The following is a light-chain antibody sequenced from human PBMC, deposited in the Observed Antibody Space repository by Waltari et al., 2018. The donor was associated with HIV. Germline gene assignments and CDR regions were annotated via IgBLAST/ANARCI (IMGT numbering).Light chain of an antibody. V-gene: IGLV2-14*01. CDR3: TSYVSSASPE. Sequence: QSALPQPASVSGSPGQSITISCTGPSSDINYENYVSWYQHHPGKTPKVIISEFTNRPSGVSARFAGSKSGNTATLTISGLQAEDEADYFCTSYVSSASPEFGGWTRLTVL. CDR1: SSDINYENY. CDR2: EFT. J-gene: IGLJ3*02.